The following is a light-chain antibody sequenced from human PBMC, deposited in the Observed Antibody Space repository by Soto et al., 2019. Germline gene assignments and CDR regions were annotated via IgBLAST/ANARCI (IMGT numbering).Light chain of an antibody. CDR3: SSYTSSSTYV. V-gene: IGLV2-14*01. Sequence: QSALTQHAYVSGSPGQSITISGTGTSSEVGGYNYVSWYQQHPGKATKLMIYEVSNRPSGVSNRFSGSKSGNTASMTISGLQDEDEADYYCSSYTSSSTYVCGTGTKLTDL. CDR1: SSEVGGYNY. CDR2: EVS. J-gene: IGLJ1*01.